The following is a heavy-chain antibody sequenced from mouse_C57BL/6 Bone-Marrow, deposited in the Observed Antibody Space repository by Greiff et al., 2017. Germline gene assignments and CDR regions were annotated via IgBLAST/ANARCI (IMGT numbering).Heavy chain of an antibody. Sequence: DVHLVESGGGLVKPGGSLKLSCAASGFTFSDYGMHWVRQAPEKGLEWVAYISSGSSTIYYADTVKGRFTISRDNAKNTLFLQMTSLRSEDTAMYYCARGGYYVHYYAMDYWGQGTSVTVSS. CDR3: ARGGYYVHYYAMDY. J-gene: IGHJ4*01. CDR2: ISSGSSTI. D-gene: IGHD2-3*01. CDR1: GFTFSDYG. V-gene: IGHV5-17*01.